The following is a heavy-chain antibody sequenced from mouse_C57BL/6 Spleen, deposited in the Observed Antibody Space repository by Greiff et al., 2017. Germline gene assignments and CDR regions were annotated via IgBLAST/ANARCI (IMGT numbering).Heavy chain of an antibody. CDR2: ISSGGDYI. CDR1: GFTFSSYA. D-gene: IGHD1-1*01. V-gene: IGHV5-9-1*02. Sequence: EVKVVESGEGLVKPGGSLKLSCAASGFTFSSYAMSWVRQTPEKRLEWVAYISSGGDYIYYADTVKGRFTISRDNARNTLYLQMSSLKSEDTAMYYCTREGYGSSFFAYWGQGTLVTVSA. CDR3: TREGYGSSFFAY. J-gene: IGHJ3*01.